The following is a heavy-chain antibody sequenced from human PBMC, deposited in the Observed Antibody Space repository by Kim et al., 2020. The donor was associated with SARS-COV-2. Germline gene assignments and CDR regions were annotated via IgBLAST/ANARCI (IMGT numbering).Heavy chain of an antibody. Sequence: YAQKFQGRVTITADESTSTAYMELSSLRSEDTAVYYCARGDTVTNAWFDPWGQGTLVTVSS. D-gene: IGHD4-17*01. V-gene: IGHV1-69*01. J-gene: IGHJ5*02. CDR3: ARGDTVTNAWFDP.